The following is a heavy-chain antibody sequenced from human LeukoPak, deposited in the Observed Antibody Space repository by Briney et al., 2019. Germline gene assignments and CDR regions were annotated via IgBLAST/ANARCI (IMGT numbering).Heavy chain of an antibody. D-gene: IGHD4-17*01. CDR3: AMYGDYVENYFDY. Sequence: SVKVSCKASGYTFTSYYMHWVRQAPGQGLEWMGGIIPIFGTANYAQKFQGRVTITADESTSTAYMELSSLRSEDTAVYYCAMYGDYVENYFDYWGQGTLVTVSS. V-gene: IGHV1-69*13. CDR1: GYTFTSYY. CDR2: IIPIFGTA. J-gene: IGHJ4*02.